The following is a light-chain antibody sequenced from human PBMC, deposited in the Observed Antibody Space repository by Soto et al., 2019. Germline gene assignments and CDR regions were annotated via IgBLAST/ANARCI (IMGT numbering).Light chain of an antibody. CDR2: EGT. V-gene: IGLV2-23*01. CDR3: SSYAGESTLV. Sequence: QSVLTQPASVSGSPGQSITISCTGTSSDVGSYNLVSWYQQHPDKAPKLMIYEGTKRPSGVSNRFSGSKSGNTASLTISGLQAEDEADYYCSSYAGESTLVFGGGTKLTVL. J-gene: IGLJ2*01. CDR1: SSDVGSYNL.